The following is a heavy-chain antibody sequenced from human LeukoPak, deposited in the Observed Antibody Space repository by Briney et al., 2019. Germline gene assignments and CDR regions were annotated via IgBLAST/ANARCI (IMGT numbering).Heavy chain of an antibody. CDR3: AGDDAGTGGGGGLSFDY. D-gene: IGHD1/OR15-1a*01. J-gene: IGHJ4*02. V-gene: IGHV3-30-3*01. Sequence: GGSLRLSCAASGFTFSSYAMHWVRQAPGKGLEWVAVISYDGSNKYYADSVKGRFTISRDNSKNTLYLQMKSLRAEDTAVYYGAGDDAGTGGGGGLSFDYWGQGTLVTVSS. CDR1: GFTFSSYA. CDR2: ISYDGSNK.